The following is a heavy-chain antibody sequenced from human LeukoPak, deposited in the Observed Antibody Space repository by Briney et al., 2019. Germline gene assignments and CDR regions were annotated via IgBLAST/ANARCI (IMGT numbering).Heavy chain of an antibody. CDR1: GFTFSGYA. Sequence: GGSLRLSCAASGFTFSGYAMTWVRQAPGKRLEWVSSITGSGDYTYYIDSVKGRSTISRDNSKNILYLQMNGLRGEDTALYYCAKDGLYYDGSAHVYYFDYWGQGTLVAVSS. J-gene: IGHJ4*02. D-gene: IGHD3-22*01. CDR3: AKDGLYYDGSAHVYYFDY. V-gene: IGHV3-23*01. CDR2: ITGSGDYT.